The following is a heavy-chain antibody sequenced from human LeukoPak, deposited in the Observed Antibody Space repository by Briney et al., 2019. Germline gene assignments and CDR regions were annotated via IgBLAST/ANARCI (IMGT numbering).Heavy chain of an antibody. Sequence: PGGSLRLSCAASGFTFDDYAMHWVRQAPGKGLEWVSGISWNSGSIGYADSVKGRFTISRDNAKNSLYLQMNSLRAEDTALYYCAKDRNPTIRPYYFDYWGQGTLVTVSS. CDR2: ISWNSGSI. D-gene: IGHD5-12*01. V-gene: IGHV3-9*01. CDR1: GFTFDDYA. J-gene: IGHJ4*02. CDR3: AKDRNPTIRPYYFDY.